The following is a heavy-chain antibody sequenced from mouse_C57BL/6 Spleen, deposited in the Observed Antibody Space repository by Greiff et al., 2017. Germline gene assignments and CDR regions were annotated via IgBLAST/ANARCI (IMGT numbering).Heavy chain of an antibody. V-gene: IGHV1-76*01. Sequence: QVQLQQSGAELVRPGASVKLSCKASGYTFTDYYINWVKQRPGQGLEWIARIYPGSGNTYYNEKFKGKATLTAEKSSSTAYMQLSSLTSEDSAVFFCARDYYAYFDYWGQGTTHTVSS. D-gene: IGHD1-1*01. J-gene: IGHJ2*01. CDR3: ARDYYAYFDY. CDR2: IYPGSGNT. CDR1: GYTFTDYY.